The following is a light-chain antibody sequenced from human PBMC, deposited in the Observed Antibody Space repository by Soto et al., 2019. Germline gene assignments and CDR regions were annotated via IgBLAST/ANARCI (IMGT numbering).Light chain of an antibody. J-gene: IGKJ5*01. CDR3: QQRSSWPPIT. CDR2: DAS. Sequence: IVLTHSPATLSLSPWERATLSCRSSQSVSNYLAWYQHKPGQAPRLLIYDASNRATGIPARFSGSGSGTDFTLTISSLEPEDFAVYYCQQRSSWPPITFGQGTRLEIK. V-gene: IGKV3-11*01. CDR1: QSVSNY.